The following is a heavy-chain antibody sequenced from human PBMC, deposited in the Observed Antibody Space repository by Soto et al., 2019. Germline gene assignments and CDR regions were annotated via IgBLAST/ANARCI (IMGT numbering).Heavy chain of an antibody. V-gene: IGHV1-18*01. CDR1: GYTFTTYG. D-gene: IGHD4-17*01. CDR2: TTPFNDNT. Sequence: QIHLVQSGGEVKKPGASVKVSCKTSGYTFTTYGISWVRQAPGQGLEWMGWTTPFNDNTNYAQNLQGRVTMTTDTSTNTAYLELRSLTSDDTAVYYCARTDKGDYVTPLDNWGQGTLVTVSS. CDR3: ARTDKGDYVTPLDN. J-gene: IGHJ4*02.